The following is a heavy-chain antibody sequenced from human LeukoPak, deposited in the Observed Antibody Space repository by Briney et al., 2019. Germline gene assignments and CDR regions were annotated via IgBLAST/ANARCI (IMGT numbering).Heavy chain of an antibody. CDR2: ISSSSSYI. CDR1: GFTFSSYS. V-gene: IGHV3-21*01. Sequence: GGSLRLSCAASGFTFSSYSMNWVRQAPGKGLEWVSSISSSSSYIYYADSVKGRFTISRDNAKNSLFLQMNSLRAEDTAVYYCARYSGYDRDYYYGMDVWGQGTTVTVSS. D-gene: IGHD5-12*01. CDR3: ARYSGYDRDYYYGMDV. J-gene: IGHJ6*02.